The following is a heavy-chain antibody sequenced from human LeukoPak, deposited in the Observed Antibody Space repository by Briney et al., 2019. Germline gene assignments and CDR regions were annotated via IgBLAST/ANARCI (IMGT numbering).Heavy chain of an antibody. Sequence: SETLSLTCTVSGGSISSYYWSWIRQTPGKGLEWIGNIFDSGDTNYNPSLQSRVTISVDTSKKQFSLKLRSVTAADTAVYYCARVYYDYGDKGSYFDYWGQGTLVTVSS. J-gene: IGHJ4*02. D-gene: IGHD4-17*01. CDR2: IFDSGDT. CDR1: GGSISSYY. CDR3: ARVYYDYGDKGSYFDY. V-gene: IGHV4-59*08.